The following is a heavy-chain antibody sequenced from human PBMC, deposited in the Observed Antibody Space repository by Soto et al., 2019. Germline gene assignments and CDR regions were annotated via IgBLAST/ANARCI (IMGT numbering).Heavy chain of an antibody. V-gene: IGHV1-69*13. Sequence: PAKVSCKASGVSINSYAISWVRQAHGQGLGWMGGIIPIFGTANYAQKFQGRVTITADESTSTAYMELSSLRSEDTAVYYFARDFGYGGYDHPAYYNSGMDFWGHGTTVTVSS. CDR2: IIPIFGTA. CDR3: ARDFGYGGYDHPAYYNSGMDF. D-gene: IGHD5-12*01. J-gene: IGHJ6*02. CDR1: GVSINSYA.